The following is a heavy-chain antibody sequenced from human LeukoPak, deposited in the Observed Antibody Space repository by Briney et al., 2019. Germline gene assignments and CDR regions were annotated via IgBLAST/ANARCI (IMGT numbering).Heavy chain of an antibody. CDR2: INNEGNDT. CDR1: GFTFTKYW. J-gene: IGHJ4*02. V-gene: IGHV3-74*01. Sequence: GGSLRLSCAASGFTFTKYWMHWVGQVPRKGLMWVSRINNEGNDTNYADSVKGRFTISRDNAKNTLYLQMNSLRAEDTAVYYCARGIYGTFDYWGQGSLVTVSS. CDR3: ARGIYGTFDY. D-gene: IGHD3-10*01.